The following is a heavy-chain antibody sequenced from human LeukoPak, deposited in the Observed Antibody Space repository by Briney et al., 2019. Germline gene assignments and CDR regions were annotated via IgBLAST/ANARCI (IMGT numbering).Heavy chain of an antibody. J-gene: IGHJ4*02. CDR2: VSNTGDT. CDR1: GFTLTSYD. CDR3: ARGLWEAVAATGIFDY. Sequence: GGSLRLSCAASGFTLTSYDIHWVRQVTGKRLEWVSTVSNTGDTYYSDSVKGRFTISRENAKKSVYLQMNSLRVGDTAVYYCARGLWEAVAATGIFDYWGQGALVTVSS. D-gene: IGHD6-19*01. V-gene: IGHV3-13*01.